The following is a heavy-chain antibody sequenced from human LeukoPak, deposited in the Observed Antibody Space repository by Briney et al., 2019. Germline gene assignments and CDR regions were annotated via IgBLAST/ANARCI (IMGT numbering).Heavy chain of an antibody. V-gene: IGHV4-59*12. J-gene: IGHJ4*02. D-gene: IGHD6-19*01. CDR1: GGSISSYD. Sequence: SETLSLTCTVSGGSISSYDWSWIRQPPGKGLEGLGYIYYSGSTSYNPSLKSRVTISVDTSKNQCSLKLSSVTAADTAVHYRARGGGTAVAGLDKGYFDYWGQGTLVTVSS. CDR3: ARGGGTAVAGLDKGYFDY. CDR2: IYYSGST.